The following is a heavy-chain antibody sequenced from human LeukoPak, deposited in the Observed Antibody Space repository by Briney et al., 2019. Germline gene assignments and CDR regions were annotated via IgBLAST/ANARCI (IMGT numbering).Heavy chain of an antibody. Sequence: ASETLSLTCAVYGGSFSGYYWSWIRQPPGKGLEWIGEINHSGSTNYNPSLKSRVTISVDTSKNQFSLKLSSVTAADTAVYYCARRKYYYGSGRVSWIDYWGQGTLVTVSS. J-gene: IGHJ4*02. CDR3: ARRKYYYGSGRVSWIDY. D-gene: IGHD3-10*01. CDR2: INHSGST. V-gene: IGHV4-34*01. CDR1: GGSFSGYY.